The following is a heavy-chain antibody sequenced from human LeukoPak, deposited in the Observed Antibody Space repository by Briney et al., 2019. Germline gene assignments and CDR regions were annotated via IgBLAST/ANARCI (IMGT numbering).Heavy chain of an antibody. J-gene: IGHJ4*02. V-gene: IGHV3-23*01. CDR2: ISGTGGST. CDR3: ARGDGYNSWDY. CDR1: GFTFSNYA. Sequence: GGSLRLSCAASGFTFSNYAMSWVRQAPGKGLEWVSDISGTGGSTYYADSVKGRFTISRDNSKNTLYLQMNSLRAEVTAVYYCARGDGYNSWDYWGQGALVTVSS. D-gene: IGHD5-24*01.